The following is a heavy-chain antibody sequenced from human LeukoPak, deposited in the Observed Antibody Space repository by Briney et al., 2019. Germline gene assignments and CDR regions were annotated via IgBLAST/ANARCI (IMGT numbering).Heavy chain of an antibody. Sequence: SETLSLTCTVSGGSISSSSYYWGWIRQPPGKGLEWIGNIYHSGNTYYNSPLKSRVTISVDTSKNQFLLRLTSVTAADTAVYYCASLRVPGDFDYWGQGTLVTVSS. CDR2: IYHSGNT. CDR1: GGSISSSSYY. D-gene: IGHD3-16*01. V-gene: IGHV4-39*06. CDR3: ASLRVPGDFDY. J-gene: IGHJ4*02.